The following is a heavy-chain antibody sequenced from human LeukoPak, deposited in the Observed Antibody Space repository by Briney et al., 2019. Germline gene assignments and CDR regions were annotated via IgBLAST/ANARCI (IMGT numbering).Heavy chain of an antibody. D-gene: IGHD4-17*01. Sequence: SQTLTLTCAISGDSVSSNSVAWNWVRQSPSRGLEWLGRTYYRSRWYNDYAVSVKSRITINPDTSKNQFSLQPNSVTPEDTAVYYCARDRDYGDYGTYEDYWGQGTLVTVSS. CDR1: GDSVSSNSVA. CDR3: ARDRDYGDYGTYEDY. V-gene: IGHV6-1*01. CDR2: TYYRSRWYN. J-gene: IGHJ4*02.